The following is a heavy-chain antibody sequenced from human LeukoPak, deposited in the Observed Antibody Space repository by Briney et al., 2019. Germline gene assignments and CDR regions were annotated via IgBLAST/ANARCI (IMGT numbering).Heavy chain of an antibody. CDR3: ARPAGGYSSFFDY. Sequence: SETLSLTCAVYGGSFSGYYWSWIRQPPGKGLEWIGEINHSGSTNYNPSLKSRVTISVDTSKNPFSLKLSSVTAADTAVYYCARPAGGYSSFFDYWGQGTLVTVSS. D-gene: IGHD5-18*01. J-gene: IGHJ4*02. CDR1: GGSFSGYY. V-gene: IGHV4-34*01. CDR2: INHSGST.